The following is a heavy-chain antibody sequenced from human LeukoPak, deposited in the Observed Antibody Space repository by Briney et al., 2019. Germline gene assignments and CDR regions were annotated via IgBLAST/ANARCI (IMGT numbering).Heavy chain of an antibody. CDR3: ARSDTYSSSWPFDY. CDR1: GFTFSSYS. D-gene: IGHD6-13*01. CDR2: ISSSSSYI. J-gene: IGHJ4*02. Sequence: GGSLRLSCAASGFTFSSYSMNWVRQAPGKGLEWVSSISSSSSYIYYADSVKGRFTIPRDNAKNSLYLQMNSLRAEDTAVYYCARSDTYSSSWPFDYWGQGTLVTVSS. V-gene: IGHV3-21*01.